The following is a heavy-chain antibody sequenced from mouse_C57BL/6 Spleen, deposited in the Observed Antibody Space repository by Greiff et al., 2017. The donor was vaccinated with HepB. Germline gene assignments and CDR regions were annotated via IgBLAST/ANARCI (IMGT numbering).Heavy chain of an antibody. J-gene: IGHJ2*01. CDR3: AREGEYYYGSSYVDY. Sequence: VQLQQSDAELVKPGASVKISCKVSGYTFTDHTIHWMKQRPEQGLEWIGYIYPRDGSTKYNEKFKGKATLTADKSSSTAYMQLNSLTSEDSAVYFCAREGEYYYGSSYVDYWGQGTTLTVSS. V-gene: IGHV1-78*01. D-gene: IGHD1-1*01. CDR2: IYPRDGST. CDR1: GYTFTDHT.